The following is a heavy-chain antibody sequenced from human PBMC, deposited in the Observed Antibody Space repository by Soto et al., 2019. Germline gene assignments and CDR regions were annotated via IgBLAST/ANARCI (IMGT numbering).Heavy chain of an antibody. CDR3: ARWGDYGGLYYFDY. CDR2: IYYSGST. Sequence: ETLSLTCTVSGGSISSYYWSWIRQPPGKGLEWIGYIYYSGSTNYNPSLKSRVTISVDTSKNQFSLKLSSVTAADTAVYYCARWGDYGGLYYFDYWGQGTLVTVSS. D-gene: IGHD4-17*01. J-gene: IGHJ4*02. V-gene: IGHV4-59*01. CDR1: GGSISSYY.